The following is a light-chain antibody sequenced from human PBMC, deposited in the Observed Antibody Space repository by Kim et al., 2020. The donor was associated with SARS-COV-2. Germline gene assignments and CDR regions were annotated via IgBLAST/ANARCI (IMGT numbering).Light chain of an antibody. J-gene: IGKJ1*01. Sequence: AIRMTQSPSSLSASRGDRVTITCRASQGISSRLAWYQQKPGKVPKLLIYAASTLQSGVPSRFSGSGSGTDFTLSISCLQSEDFATYYCQQYYSYPRTFGQGTKVDIK. V-gene: IGKV1-8*01. CDR1: QGISSR. CDR2: AAS. CDR3: QQYYSYPRT.